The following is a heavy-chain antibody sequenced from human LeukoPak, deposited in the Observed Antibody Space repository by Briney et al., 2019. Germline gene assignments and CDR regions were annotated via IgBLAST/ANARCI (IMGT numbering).Heavy chain of an antibody. CDR3: STSLFWFEEFSN. Sequence: GGSLRLSCAASGFTFSNAWMSWVRQAPGKGLEWVGRIKSKTDGGTTDYAAPVKGRFTISRDDSKNTLYLQMNSLKTEDTAVYYCSTSLFWFEEFSNWGQGTLVTVSS. CDR2: IKSKTDGGTT. D-gene: IGHD3-10*01. V-gene: IGHV3-15*01. J-gene: IGHJ4*02. CDR1: GFTFSNAW.